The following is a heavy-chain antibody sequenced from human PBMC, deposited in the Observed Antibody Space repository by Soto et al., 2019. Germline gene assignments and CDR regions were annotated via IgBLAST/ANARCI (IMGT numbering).Heavy chain of an antibody. D-gene: IGHD6-13*01. Sequence: PETLSLTCALSGGSISSSNRWSWVRQPPGKGLEWLGEIYHSGRTNYNPSLKSRVTISVDKSKNQFSLKLTSVTAADTAVYYCARFIAAAGSYFDYWGQGTLVTVSS. CDR2: IYHSGRT. V-gene: IGHV4-4*03. CDR1: GGSISSSNR. J-gene: IGHJ4*02. CDR3: ARFIAAAGSYFDY.